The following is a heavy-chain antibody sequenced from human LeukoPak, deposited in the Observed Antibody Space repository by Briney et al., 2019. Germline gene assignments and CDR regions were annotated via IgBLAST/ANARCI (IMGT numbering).Heavy chain of an antibody. Sequence: PSETLSLTCTVSGGSISSSSYYWGWIRQPPGKGLEWIGSIYYSGSTYYNPSLKSRVTISVDTPKNTAVYYCARDLVGYGDSCFDYWGQGTLVTVSS. CDR2: IYYSGST. CDR1: GGSISSSSYY. CDR3: Y. D-gene: IGHD4-17*01. V-gene: IGHV4-39*06. J-gene: IGHJ4*02.